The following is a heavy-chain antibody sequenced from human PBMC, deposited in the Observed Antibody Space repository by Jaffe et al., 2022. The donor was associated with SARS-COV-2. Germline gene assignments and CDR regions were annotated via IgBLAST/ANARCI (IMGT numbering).Heavy chain of an antibody. CDR2: INAGNGNT. J-gene: IGHJ4*02. CDR1: GYTFTSYA. D-gene: IGHD3-22*01. CDR3: ARFQYDSSGYYRGVFDY. V-gene: IGHV1-3*01. Sequence: QVQLVQSGAEVKKPGASVKVSCKASGYTFTSYAMHWVRQAPGQRLEWMGWINAGNGNTKYSQKFQGRVTITRDTSASTAYMELSSLRSEDTAVYYCARFQYDSSGYYRGVFDYWGQGTLVTVSS.